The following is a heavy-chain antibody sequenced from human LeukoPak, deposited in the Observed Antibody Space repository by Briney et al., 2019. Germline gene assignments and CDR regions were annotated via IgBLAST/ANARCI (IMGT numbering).Heavy chain of an antibody. CDR3: ARGGSDCSGGNCPYSWFDP. J-gene: IGHJ5*02. D-gene: IGHD2-15*01. Sequence: ASVKVSCKASGYTFTNYGITWVRQAPGHGLEWMGWISAYNGNTNYAQKLQGRVTMTTDTSTSTAYMELKSLTSDDTAVYYCARGGSDCSGGNCPYSWFDPWGQGTLVTVSS. V-gene: IGHV1-18*01. CDR1: GYTFTNYG. CDR2: ISAYNGNT.